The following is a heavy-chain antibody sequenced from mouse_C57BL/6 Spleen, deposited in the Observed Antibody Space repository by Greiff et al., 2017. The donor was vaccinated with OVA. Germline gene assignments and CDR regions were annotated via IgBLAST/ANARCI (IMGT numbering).Heavy chain of an antibody. CDR1: GYTFTSYT. CDR3: ALYEAMDY. J-gene: IGHJ4*01. CDR2: INPSSGYT. Sequence: QVHVKQSGAELARPGASVKMSCKASGYTFTSYTMHWVKQRPGQGLEWIGYINPSSGYTKYNQKFKDKATLTADKSSSTAYMQLSSLTSEDSAVYYCALYEAMDYWGQGTSVTVSS. D-gene: IGHD1-1*01. V-gene: IGHV1-4*01.